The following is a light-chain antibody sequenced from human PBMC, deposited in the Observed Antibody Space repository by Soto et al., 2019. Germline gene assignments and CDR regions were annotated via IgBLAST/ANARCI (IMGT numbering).Light chain of an antibody. CDR3: QKYNSAPLT. Sequence: DIQMTQSPSSLSASVGDRVTITCRASQGISTYLNWYQQKPGKVPKLLIYAASTLQAGVPSRFSGRGSGTDFTLTISSLQPEDVAAYYCQKYNSAPLTFGGGTKVDI. CDR1: QGISTY. CDR2: AAS. J-gene: IGKJ4*01. V-gene: IGKV1-27*01.